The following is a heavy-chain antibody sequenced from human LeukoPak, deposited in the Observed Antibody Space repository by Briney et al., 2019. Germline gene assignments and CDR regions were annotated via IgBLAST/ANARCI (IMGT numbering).Heavy chain of an antibody. Sequence: SVKVSCKASGCTFSGYAISWVRQAPGQGLEWMGRIIPILGIANYAQKFQGRVTITADKSTSTAYMELSSLRSEDTAVYYCASLIQGIAAAGTIFDYWGQGTLVTVSS. J-gene: IGHJ4*02. CDR1: GCTFSGYA. V-gene: IGHV1-69*04. CDR2: IIPILGIA. CDR3: ASLIQGIAAAGTIFDY. D-gene: IGHD6-13*01.